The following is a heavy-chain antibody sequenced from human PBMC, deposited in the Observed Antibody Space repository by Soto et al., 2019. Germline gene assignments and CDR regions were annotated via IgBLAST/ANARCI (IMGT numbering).Heavy chain of an antibody. V-gene: IGHV3-30*18. D-gene: IGHD3-22*01. CDR3: AKSYDSSGYDAFDI. CDR2: ISYDGSNK. J-gene: IGHJ3*02. CDR1: GFTFSSYG. Sequence: AGGSLRLSCAASGFTFSSYGMHWVRQAPGKGLEWVAVISYDGSNKYYADSVKGRFTISRDNSKNTLYLQMNSLRAEDTAVYYCAKSYDSSGYDAFDIWGQGTMVTVSS.